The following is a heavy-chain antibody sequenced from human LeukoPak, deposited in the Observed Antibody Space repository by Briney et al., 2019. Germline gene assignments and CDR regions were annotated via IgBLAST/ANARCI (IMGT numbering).Heavy chain of an antibody. V-gene: IGHV1-2*02. CDR2: INPNSGGT. J-gene: IGHJ3*02. CDR3: AREVTTVAYDAFDI. D-gene: IGHD4-11*01. Sequence: ASVKVSCKASGYTFTSYGISWVRQAPGQGLEWMGWINPNSGGTNYAQKFQGRVTMTRDTSISTAYMELSGLRSDDTAVYYCAREVTTVAYDAFDIWGQGTMVTVSS. CDR1: GYTFTSYG.